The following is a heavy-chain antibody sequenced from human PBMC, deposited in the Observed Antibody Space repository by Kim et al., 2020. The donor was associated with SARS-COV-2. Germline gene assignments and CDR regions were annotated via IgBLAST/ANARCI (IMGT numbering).Heavy chain of an antibody. Sequence: STNYNPSLKGRVTISVDTSKNQFSLKLSAVTAADTAVYYCARHARGWYGYWGQGTLVTVSS. CDR3: ARHARGWYGY. J-gene: IGHJ4*02. V-gene: IGHV4-59*08. D-gene: IGHD6-19*01. CDR2: ST.